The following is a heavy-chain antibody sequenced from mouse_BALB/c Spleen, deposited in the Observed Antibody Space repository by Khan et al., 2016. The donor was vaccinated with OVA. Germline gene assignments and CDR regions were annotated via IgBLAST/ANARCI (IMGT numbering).Heavy chain of an antibody. CDR2: ISTYYGDA. CDR1: GYTFTDFT. CDR3: TRGGGGNRFAY. V-gene: IGHV1S137*01. Sequence: VQLQESGAELVRPGVSVKISCKGSGYTFTDFTMHWVKLSHAMSLEWIGVISTYYGDATYNQKFKDKATMTVDKSSSTAYMEPARLTSEDSAIYFCTRGGGGNRFAYWGQGTLVTVSA. J-gene: IGHJ3*01.